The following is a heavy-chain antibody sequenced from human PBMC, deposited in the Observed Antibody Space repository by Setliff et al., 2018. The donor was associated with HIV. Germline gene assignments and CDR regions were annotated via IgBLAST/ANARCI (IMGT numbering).Heavy chain of an antibody. D-gene: IGHD3-16*02. CDR1: GGSISSSDFY. Sequence: SETLSLTCTVAGGSISSSDFYWNWIRQRPGKALEWIGYIHHSGSSSHNPSLKSRLTTSINASKSQFSLRLSSVTAADTAVYYCASGWVRQSRRFGGVIVLPPFDYWGQGTLVTVSS. V-gene: IGHV4-31*03. J-gene: IGHJ4*02. CDR2: IHHSGSS. CDR3: ASGWVRQSRRFGGVIVLPPFDY.